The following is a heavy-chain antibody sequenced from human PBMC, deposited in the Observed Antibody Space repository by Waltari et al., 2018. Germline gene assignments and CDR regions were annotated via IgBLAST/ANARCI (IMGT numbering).Heavy chain of an antibody. CDR1: GGSISSGGYY. D-gene: IGHD2-2*01. CDR2: IDYSGST. Sequence: QVQLQESGPGLVKPSQTLSLTCTVPGGSISSGGYYWSWIRQHPGKGLEWFGYIDYSGSTYYNPSLKSRVTISVDTSKNQFSLKLSSVTAADTAVYYCARGQDGYCSSTSCYAFSYDFWSGYLSWGQGTLVTVSS. V-gene: IGHV4-31*03. CDR3: ARGQDGYCSSTSCYAFSYDFWSGYLS. J-gene: IGHJ4*02.